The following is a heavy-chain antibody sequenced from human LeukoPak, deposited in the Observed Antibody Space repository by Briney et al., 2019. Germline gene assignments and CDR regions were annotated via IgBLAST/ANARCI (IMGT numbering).Heavy chain of an antibody. D-gene: IGHD3-22*01. CDR3: ARGSRHYYDSSGSSNWFDL. CDR1: GYTFTGYY. CDR2: INPNSGGT. V-gene: IGHV1-2*02. J-gene: IGHJ5*02. Sequence: GASVKVSCKASGYTFTGYYMHWVRQAPGQGLEWMGWINPNSGGTNYAQKFQGRVTMTRDTSISTAYMELSRLRSDDTAVYYCARGSRHYYDSSGSSNWFDLWGQGTLVTVSS.